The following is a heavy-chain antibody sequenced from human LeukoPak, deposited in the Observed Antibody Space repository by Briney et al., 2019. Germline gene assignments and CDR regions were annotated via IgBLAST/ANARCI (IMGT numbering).Heavy chain of an antibody. D-gene: IGHD1-7*01. CDR3: ARDPSAFNWNYGDY. CDR2: IKQDGSEK. V-gene: IGHV3-7*01. Sequence: GGTLRLSCAASGFAFSSYRMSWVGQAPGPGREGVANIKQDGSEKYYVDSVKGRFTISRDNAKNSLYLQMNSLRAEDTAVYYCARDPSAFNWNYGDYWGQGTLVTVSS. CDR1: GFAFSSYR. J-gene: IGHJ4*02.